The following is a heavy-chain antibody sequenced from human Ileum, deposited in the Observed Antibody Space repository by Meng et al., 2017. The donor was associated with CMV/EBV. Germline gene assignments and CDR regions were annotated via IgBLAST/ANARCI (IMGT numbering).Heavy chain of an antibody. D-gene: IGHD3-10*01. V-gene: IGHV4-4*07. Sequence: QGQLQESGLGLVEPSETLSLTCTVSGDSISSNFWSWIRQPAGKGLEWIGRIYSSGSTFYNPSLNSRVTMSVDTSKNQFSLSLASVTAADTAIYFCARGTKYGSGNWFDPWGQGTLVTVSS. CDR2: IYSSGST. CDR1: GDSISSNF. CDR3: ARGTKYGSGNWFDP. J-gene: IGHJ5*02.